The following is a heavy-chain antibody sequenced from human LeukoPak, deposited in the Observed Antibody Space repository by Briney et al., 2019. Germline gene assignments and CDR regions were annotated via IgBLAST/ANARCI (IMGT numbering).Heavy chain of an antibody. J-gene: IGHJ3*02. CDR2: IYYSGST. CDR3: ARQRLRQHAFDI. Sequence: SETLSLTCTVSGGSISSYYWSWIRQPPGKGLEWIGYIYYSGSTNYNPSLKSRVTISVDTSKNQFSLKLSSVTAADTAVYYCARQRLRQHAFDIWGQGTMVTVSS. CDR1: GGSISSYY. V-gene: IGHV4-59*08. D-gene: IGHD6-25*01.